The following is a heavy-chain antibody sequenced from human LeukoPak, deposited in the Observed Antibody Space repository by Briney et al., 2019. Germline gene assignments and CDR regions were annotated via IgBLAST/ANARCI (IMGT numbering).Heavy chain of an antibody. V-gene: IGHV3-48*03. CDR2: ISSGGSTI. D-gene: IGHD6-13*01. Sequence: GGSLRLSCAASGFTFSSYEMNWVRQAPGKGLEWVSYISSGGSTIYYADSVKGRFTISRDNAKNSLFLQMNSLRDEDTAVYYCARRIEAAGRSFDYWAREPWSPSPQ. CDR3: ARRIEAAGRSFDY. CDR1: GFTFSSYE. J-gene: IGHJ4*02.